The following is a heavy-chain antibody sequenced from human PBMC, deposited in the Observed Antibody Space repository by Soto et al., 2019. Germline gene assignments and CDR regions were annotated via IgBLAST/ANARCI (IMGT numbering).Heavy chain of an antibody. CDR2: ISAGAGNT. CDR1: GFTFSSYA. V-gene: IGHV3-23*01. Sequence: EVQLLESGGGLVQPGGSLRLSCAASGFTFSSYAMSWVRQAPGKGLEWVSAISAGAGNTYYRDSVKGRFTISRDNSKNTLYLQMNSLRAEDTAVYFCAQTTPSIHWFDPWGQGTLVTVSS. J-gene: IGHJ5*02. CDR3: AQTTPSIHWFDP. D-gene: IGHD1-1*01.